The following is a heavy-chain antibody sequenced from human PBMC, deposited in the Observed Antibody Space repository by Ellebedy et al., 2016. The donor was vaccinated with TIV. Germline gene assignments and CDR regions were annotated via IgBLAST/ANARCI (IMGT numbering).Heavy chain of an antibody. V-gene: IGHV3-30*04. CDR3: ARDSGYSHGYLSD. J-gene: IGHJ1*01. CDR1: GFTFSSFA. D-gene: IGHD5-12*01. Sequence: GGSLRLXCVASGFTFSSFAAHWVRQAPGKGLEWVTEISSVETDKYYADSVRGRFTISRDNFKNTAYLQMNSLRPEDTAMYYCARDSGYSHGYLSDWGQGTLVIVSS. CDR2: ISSVETDK.